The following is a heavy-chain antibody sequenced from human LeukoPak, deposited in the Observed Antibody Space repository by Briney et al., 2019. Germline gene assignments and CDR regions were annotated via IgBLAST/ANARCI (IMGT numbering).Heavy chain of an antibody. CDR2: IDSDRGDT. CDR1: GFTFISYW. V-gene: IGHV3-74*01. D-gene: IGHD3-22*01. CDR3: ARGPYYYDGVGHPDI. Sequence: GGSLRLSCAASGFTFISYWMHWVRQAPGKRLEWVSYIDSDRGDTNYADSVKGRFTISRDNSKNTLYLQMNSLRVDDTAVYCCARGPYYYDGVGHPDIWGDGTMVTVSS. J-gene: IGHJ3*02.